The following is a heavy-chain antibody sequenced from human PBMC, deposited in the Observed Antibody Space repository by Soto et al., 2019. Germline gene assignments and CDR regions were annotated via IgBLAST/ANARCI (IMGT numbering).Heavy chain of an antibody. CDR1: GFTLASEW. CDR3: APRPG. CDR2: TNQDGSEA. Sequence: PGGSLRLSCVVSGFTLASEWVDWVRQAPGKGLEWVANTNQDGSEAFYVDSVKGRFTISRDNAKNSVFLQMNGLRAEDTAVYFCAPRPGWGQGTLVTVSS. J-gene: IGHJ4*02. V-gene: IGHV3-7*05.